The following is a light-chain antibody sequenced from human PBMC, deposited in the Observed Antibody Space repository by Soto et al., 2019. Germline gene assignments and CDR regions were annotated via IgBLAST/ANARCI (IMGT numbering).Light chain of an antibody. J-gene: IGKJ4*01. Sequence: EIVLTQSPATLSLSPGERVTLSCRASQSIGRHLAWYQHKPGQAPRLLIYDASNRATGIPARFSGSGSGTDFTLTISSLEPEDFADYYCQQRANWVTFGGGTKVEIK. V-gene: IGKV3-11*01. CDR2: DAS. CDR3: QQRANWVT. CDR1: QSIGRH.